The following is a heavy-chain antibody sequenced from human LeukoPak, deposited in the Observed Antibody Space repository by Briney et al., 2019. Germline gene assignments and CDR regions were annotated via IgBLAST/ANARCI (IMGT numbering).Heavy chain of an antibody. D-gene: IGHD2-15*01. J-gene: IGHJ4*02. CDR1: GGSISSYY. Sequence: PSETLSLTCTVSGGSISSYYWSWIRQPAGKGLEWIGRIYTSGSTNYNPSLKSRVTMSVDTSKNQFSLKLSSVTAADTAVYYCARGRYCSGGSCYWFRPPDYWGQGTLVTVSS. V-gene: IGHV4-4*07. CDR3: ARGRYCSGGSCYWFRPPDY. CDR2: IYTSGST.